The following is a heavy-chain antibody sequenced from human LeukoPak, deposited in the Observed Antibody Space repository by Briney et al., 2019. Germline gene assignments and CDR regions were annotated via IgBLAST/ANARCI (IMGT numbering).Heavy chain of an antibody. CDR1: GFTFSSYA. J-gene: IGHJ4*02. Sequence: GGSLRPSCAASGFTFSSYAMSWVRQAPGMGLEWVSAISGSGGSTYYADSVKGRFTISRDNSKNTLYLQMNSLRAEDTAVYYCAKGKWELFPFDYWGQGTLVTVSS. CDR3: AKGKWELFPFDY. D-gene: IGHD1-26*01. CDR2: ISGSGGST. V-gene: IGHV3-23*01.